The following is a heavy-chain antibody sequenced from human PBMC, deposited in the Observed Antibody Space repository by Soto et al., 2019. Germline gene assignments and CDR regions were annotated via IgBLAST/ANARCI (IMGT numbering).Heavy chain of an antibody. CDR2: INPNSGGT. D-gene: IGHD3-10*02. Sequence: GASVKVSCKASGYTFTGYYMHWVRQAPGQGLEWMGWINPNSGGTNYAQKFQGWVTMTRDTSISTAYMELSRLRSDDTAVYYCARSVRGSTVTYYYFDYWGQGTLVTVSS. CDR3: ARSVRGSTVTYYYFDY. J-gene: IGHJ4*02. V-gene: IGHV1-2*04. CDR1: GYTFTGYY.